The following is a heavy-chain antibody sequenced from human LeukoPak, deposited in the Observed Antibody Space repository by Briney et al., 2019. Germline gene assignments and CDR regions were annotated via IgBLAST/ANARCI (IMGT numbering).Heavy chain of an antibody. V-gene: IGHV3-23*01. CDR3: ANSYGSGTNHYFDY. CDR2: ISGSGGST. CDR1: GFTFSSYA. Sequence: PGGSLRLSCAASGFTFSSYAMSWVRQAPGKGLEWVSAISGSGGSTYYADSVKGWFTISRDNSKNTLYLQMNSLRAEDTAVYYCANSYGSGTNHYFDYWGQGTLVTVSS. D-gene: IGHD3-10*01. J-gene: IGHJ4*02.